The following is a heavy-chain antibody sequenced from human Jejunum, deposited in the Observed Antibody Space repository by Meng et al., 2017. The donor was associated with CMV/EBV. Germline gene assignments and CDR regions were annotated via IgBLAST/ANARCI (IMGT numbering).Heavy chain of an antibody. CDR2: TYYRSKWYS. D-gene: IGHD6-13*01. J-gene: IGHJ4*02. CDR1: GDSVSSNTVA. Sequence: LHTEGPGLVKPSQALSLTCAISGDSVSSNTVAWNWIRLSPSRGLEWLGRTYYRSKWYSEYTVSVRSRISITPDTSKNQFSLQLTSVTPDDTAVYYCARGEDSSLDYWGQGTLVTVSS. CDR3: ARGEDSSLDY. V-gene: IGHV6-1*01.